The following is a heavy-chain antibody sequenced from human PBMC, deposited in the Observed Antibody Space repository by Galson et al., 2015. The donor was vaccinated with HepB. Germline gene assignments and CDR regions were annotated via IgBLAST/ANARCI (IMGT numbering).Heavy chain of an antibody. Sequence: SLRLSCAASGFTFSVYTMNWVRQAPGKGLEWVSSISRSSKYIYYADSVKGRFTISRDNVKSSLYLQMHSLRAEDTAVYYCARDGEMAPTPDSYYYYSMDVWGKGTTVTVSS. CDR3: ARDGEMAPTPDSYYYYSMDV. J-gene: IGHJ6*03. V-gene: IGHV3-21*01. CDR1: GFTFSVYT. D-gene: IGHD7-27*01. CDR2: ISRSSKYI.